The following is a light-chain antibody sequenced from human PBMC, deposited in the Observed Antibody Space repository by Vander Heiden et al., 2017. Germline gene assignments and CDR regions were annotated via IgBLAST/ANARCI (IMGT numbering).Light chain of an antibody. CDR1: QSISSNY. CDR2: GAS. CDR3: QHDDSSPYT. V-gene: IGKV3-20*01. J-gene: IGKJ2*01. Sequence: EIVLTQSPGTLSLSPGERATLSCRASQSISSNYLAWYQQRPGQAPRLLIYGASRRATGIPDRFSGSGSGTDFTLTISRLEPEDFAVYFCQHDDSSPYTFGQGTKLDIK.